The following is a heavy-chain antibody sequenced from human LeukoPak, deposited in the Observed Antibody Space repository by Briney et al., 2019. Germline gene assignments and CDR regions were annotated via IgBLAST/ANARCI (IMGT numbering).Heavy chain of an antibody. CDR2: IGTYIGDT. V-gene: IGHV1-18*01. J-gene: IGHJ3*02. CDR3: ARDRGYRPDDFDI. D-gene: IGHD5-18*01. CDR1: GYTFTSHV. Sequence: ASVKVSCKASGYTFTSHVINWVRQAPGQGLEWMGYIGTYIGDTNYAQKFQGRVTMTTDTSTSTAYMELRSLRSDDTAVYYCARDRGYRPDDFDIWGQGTVVTVSS.